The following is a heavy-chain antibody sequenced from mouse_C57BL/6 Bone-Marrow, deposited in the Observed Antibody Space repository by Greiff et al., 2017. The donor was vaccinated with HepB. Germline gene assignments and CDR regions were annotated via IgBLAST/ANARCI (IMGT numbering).Heavy chain of an antibody. CDR3: ARDYSGFAY. Sequence: EVQVVESGGGLVKPGGSLKLSCAASGFTFSDYGMHWVRQAPEKGLEWVAYISSGSSTIYYADTVKGRFTISRDNAKNTLFLQMTSLRSEDTAMYYCARDYSGFAYWGQGTLVTVSA. CDR1: GFTFSDYG. CDR2: ISSGSSTI. J-gene: IGHJ3*01. V-gene: IGHV5-17*01. D-gene: IGHD2-12*01.